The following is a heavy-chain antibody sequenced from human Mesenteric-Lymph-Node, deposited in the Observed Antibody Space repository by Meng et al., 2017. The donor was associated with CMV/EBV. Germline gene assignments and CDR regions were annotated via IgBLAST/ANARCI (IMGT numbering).Heavy chain of an antibody. CDR2: ISYDGSNK. V-gene: IGHV3-30-3*01. Sequence: GESLKISCAASGFTFSSYAMHWVRQAPGKGLEWVAVISYDGSNKYYADSVKGRFTISRDNAKNLVYLQMNSLRPEDTAVYYCARVGVETARYKGMDVWGQGTTVTVSS. J-gene: IGHJ6*02. D-gene: IGHD5-18*01. CDR1: GFTFSSYA. CDR3: ARVGVETARYKGMDV.